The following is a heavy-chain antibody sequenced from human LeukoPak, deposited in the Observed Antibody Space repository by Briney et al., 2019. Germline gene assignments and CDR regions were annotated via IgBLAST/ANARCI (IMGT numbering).Heavy chain of an antibody. CDR3: ARDPYSSGVNWFDP. CDR1: GFTFSSYG. Sequence: GGSLRLSCAASGFTFSSYGMHWVRQAPGKGLEWVAVIWYDGSNKYYADSVKGRFTISRDNSKNTLYLQMNSLRAEDTAVYYCARDPYSSGVNWFDPWGQGTLATVSS. D-gene: IGHD6-25*01. J-gene: IGHJ5*02. V-gene: IGHV3-33*01. CDR2: IWYDGSNK.